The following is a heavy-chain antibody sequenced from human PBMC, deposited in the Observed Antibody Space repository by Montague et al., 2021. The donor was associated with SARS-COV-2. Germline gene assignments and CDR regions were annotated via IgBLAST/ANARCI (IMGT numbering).Heavy chain of an antibody. D-gene: IGHD5-12*01. CDR3: ARRGRKLLPVATTIGGFDI. J-gene: IGHJ3*02. Sequence: TLSLTCTVSGGSISSNNYYWDWIRQPPGKGLEWIGSIYDSGSTYYNPSLKSRVTISVDTSKNHFSLKLNSVAAADTAVYYCARRGRKLLPVATTIGGFDIWGQGTMVTVSS. CDR2: IYDSGST. CDR1: GGSISSNNYY. V-gene: IGHV4-39*02.